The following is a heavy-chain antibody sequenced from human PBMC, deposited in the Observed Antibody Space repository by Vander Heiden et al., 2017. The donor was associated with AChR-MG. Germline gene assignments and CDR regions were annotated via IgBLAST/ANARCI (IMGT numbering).Heavy chain of an antibody. D-gene: IGHD5-18*01. J-gene: IGHJ5*02. CDR2: INAGNGNT. CDR3: ARVLDTAMVKVVGWFDP. Sequence: QVQLVQSGAEVKKPGASVKVSCKASGYTFTSSAMHWVRQAPGQRLEWMRWINAGNGNTKYSQKFQGRVTITRDTSASTAYMELSSLRSEDTAVYYCARVLDTAMVKVVGWFDPWGQGTLVTVSS. V-gene: IGHV1-3*01. CDR1: GYTFTSSA.